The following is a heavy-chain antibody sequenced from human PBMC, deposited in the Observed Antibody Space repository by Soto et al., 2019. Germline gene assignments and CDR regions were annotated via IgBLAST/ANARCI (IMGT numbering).Heavy chain of an antibody. D-gene: IGHD3-10*01. J-gene: IGHJ4*02. CDR3: AKAVGYYGSGSSWGADY. V-gene: IGHV3-23*01. Sequence: EVQLLESGGGLVQPGGSLRLSCAASGFTFSSYAMSWVRQAPGKGLEWVSAISGSGGSTYYADSVKGRFTISRDNSKNTLYLQMNSLRAEDTAVYYCAKAVGYYGSGSSWGADYWGQGTLVTVSS. CDR2: ISGSGGST. CDR1: GFTFSSYA.